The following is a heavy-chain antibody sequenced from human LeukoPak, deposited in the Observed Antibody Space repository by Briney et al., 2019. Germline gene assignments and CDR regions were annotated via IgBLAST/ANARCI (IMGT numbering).Heavy chain of an antibody. CDR1: GFTFSSYG. CDR2: FDPEDGET. Sequence: GGSLRLSCAASGFTFSSYGMHWMRQAPGKGLEWMGGFDPEDGETIYAQKFQGRVTMTEDTSTDTAYMELSSLRSEDTAVYYCARITYDFWSGYYMPDDPWGQGTLVTVSS. J-gene: IGHJ5*02. CDR3: ARITYDFWSGYYMPDDP. D-gene: IGHD3-3*01. V-gene: IGHV1-24*01.